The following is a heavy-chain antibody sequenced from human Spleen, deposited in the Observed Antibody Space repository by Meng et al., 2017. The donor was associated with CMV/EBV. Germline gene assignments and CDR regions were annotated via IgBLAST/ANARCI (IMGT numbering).Heavy chain of an antibody. CDR2: IYSGGST. V-gene: IGHV3-NL1*01. Sequence: LSLTCAASGFTFSSYGMHWVRQAPRKGLEWVSVIYSGGSTYYADSVKGRFTISRDNAKNSLYLQMDSLRAEDTAVYYCARGSLTRIDYWGQGTLVTVSS. CDR3: ARGSLTRIDY. J-gene: IGHJ4*02. D-gene: IGHD3-10*01. CDR1: GFTFSSYG.